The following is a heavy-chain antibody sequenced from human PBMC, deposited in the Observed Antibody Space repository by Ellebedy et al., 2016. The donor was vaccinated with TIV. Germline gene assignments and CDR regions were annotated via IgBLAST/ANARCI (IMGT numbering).Heavy chain of an antibody. CDR1: GFTFSSYG. Sequence: PGGSLRLSCAASGFTFSSYGMHWVRQAPGKGLEWVAVIWFDGSNKYYADSVKGRFTISRDNYKNTLYLQMNSLRAEDTAVYYCARGAIFGGVIGDFDLWGRGTLVTVSS. J-gene: IGHJ2*01. V-gene: IGHV3-33*08. D-gene: IGHD3-3*01. CDR3: ARGAIFGGVIGDFDL. CDR2: IWFDGSNK.